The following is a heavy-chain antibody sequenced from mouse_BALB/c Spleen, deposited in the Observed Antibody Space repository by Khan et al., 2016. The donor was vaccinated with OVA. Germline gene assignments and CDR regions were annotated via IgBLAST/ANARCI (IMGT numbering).Heavy chain of an antibody. CDR3: TRGGYGSPFAY. J-gene: IGHJ3*01. V-gene: IGHV1S81*02. Sequence: QVQLQQSGAELVKPGASVKLSCKASGYTFTSYYMYWVKQRPGQGLEWIGEINPSNGGTNVNEKFKSKATLTVDKSSSTAYMEVSSLTSEDSAVYYCTRGGYGSPFAYGGQGTLVTVS. CDR2: INPSNGGT. D-gene: IGHD1-1*01. CDR1: GYTFTSYY.